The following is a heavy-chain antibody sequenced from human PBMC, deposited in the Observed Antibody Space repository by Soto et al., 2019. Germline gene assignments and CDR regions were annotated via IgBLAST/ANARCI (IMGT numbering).Heavy chain of an antibody. CDR1: GFTFSTYA. V-gene: IGHV3-23*01. CDR3: AKDYYASGSYYNPFDY. J-gene: IGHJ4*02. Sequence: QPGGSLRLSCAASGFTFSTYAMTWVRQAPGKGLEWVSAISGSGGGTYYADSVKGRFTISRDNSKNTLYLQMNSLRAEDTAVYYCAKDYYASGSYYNPFDYWGQGTLVTVSS. D-gene: IGHD3-10*01. CDR2: ISGSGGGT.